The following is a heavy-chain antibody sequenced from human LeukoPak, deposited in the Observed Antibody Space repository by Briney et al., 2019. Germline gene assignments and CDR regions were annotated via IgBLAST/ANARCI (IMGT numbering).Heavy chain of an antibody. CDR2: IIPILGIA. CDR3: ARDPKNYYYDSSGYSD. D-gene: IGHD3-22*01. V-gene: IGHV1-69*04. J-gene: IGHJ4*02. Sequence: ASVEVSCKASGGTFSSYAISWVRQAPGQGLEWMGRIIPILGIANYAQKFQGRVTITADKSTSTAYMELSSLRSEDTAVYYCARDPKNYYYDSSGYSDWGQGTLVTVSS. CDR1: GGTFSSYA.